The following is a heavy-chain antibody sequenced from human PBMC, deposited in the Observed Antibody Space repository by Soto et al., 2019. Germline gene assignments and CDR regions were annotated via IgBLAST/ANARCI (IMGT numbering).Heavy chain of an antibody. D-gene: IGHD4-4*01. Sequence: PSETLSLTCTVSGGSISSGGYYWSWIRQHPGKGLEWIGYIYYSGSTYYNPSLKSRVTISVDTSKNQFSLKLSSVTAADTAVYYCARYTTADYYYYMDVWGKGTTVTVSS. CDR1: GGSISSGGYY. V-gene: IGHV4-31*03. J-gene: IGHJ6*03. CDR3: ARYTTADYYYYMDV. CDR2: IYYSGST.